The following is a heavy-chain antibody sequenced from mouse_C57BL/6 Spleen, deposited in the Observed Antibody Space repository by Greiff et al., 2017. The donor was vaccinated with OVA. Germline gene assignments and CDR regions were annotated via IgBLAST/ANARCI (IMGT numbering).Heavy chain of an antibody. CDR2: IRLKSDNYAT. Sequence: EVKLEESGGGLVQPGGSMKLSCVASGFTFSNYWMNCVRQSPEKGLEWVAQIRLKSDNYATHYAESVKGRFTISRDDSKSSVYLQMNNLRAEDTGIYYCTGWGDYGRGATRYFDVWGTGTTVTVSS. V-gene: IGHV6-3*01. J-gene: IGHJ1*03. CDR3: TGWGDYGRGATRYFDV. D-gene: IGHD1-1*01. CDR1: GFTFSNYW.